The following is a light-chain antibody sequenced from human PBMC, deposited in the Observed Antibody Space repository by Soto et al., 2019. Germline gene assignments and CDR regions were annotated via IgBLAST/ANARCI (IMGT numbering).Light chain of an antibody. J-gene: IGKJ2*01. CDR2: DAS. Sequence: EILLTQYPAILSVSPGERATLSCRASQSISRSLAWYQQKPGQAPRLLISDASTRATGIPARFSGSGSGTEFTLTISSLQSEDFALYYCHQYNSWPPGTFGQGTKVDIK. V-gene: IGKV3-15*01. CDR1: QSISRS. CDR3: HQYNSWPPGT.